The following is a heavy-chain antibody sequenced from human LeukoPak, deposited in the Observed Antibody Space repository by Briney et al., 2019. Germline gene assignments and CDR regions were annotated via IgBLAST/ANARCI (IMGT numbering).Heavy chain of an antibody. V-gene: IGHV1-69*05. D-gene: IGHD4-11*01. CDR1: GGTFSSYA. CDR3: ARSGEGDTVTGSVYYYYYYMDV. Sequence: SVKVSCKASGGTFSSYAISWVRQAPGQGLEWMGGIIPIFGTANYAQKFQGRVTITTDESTSTAYMELSSLRSEDTAVYYCARSGEGDTVTGSVYYYYYYMDVWGKGTTVTVSS. J-gene: IGHJ6*03. CDR2: IIPIFGTA.